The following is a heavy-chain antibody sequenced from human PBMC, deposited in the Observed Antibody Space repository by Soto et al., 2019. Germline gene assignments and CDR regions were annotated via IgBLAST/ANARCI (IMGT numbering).Heavy chain of an antibody. CDR3: ATCIEHLVPCAFDI. CDR1: GYTFTNYG. CDR2: ISAHNGNT. D-gene: IGHD2-21*01. J-gene: IGHJ3*02. V-gene: IGHV1-18*04. Sequence: ASVKVSCKTSGYTFTNYGISWVRQAPGQGLEWMGWISAHNGNTKCAQSLQGRVTMTTDTSTSTAHMELRSLRSDDTAVYYCATCIEHLVPCAFDIWGQGTMVTVSS.